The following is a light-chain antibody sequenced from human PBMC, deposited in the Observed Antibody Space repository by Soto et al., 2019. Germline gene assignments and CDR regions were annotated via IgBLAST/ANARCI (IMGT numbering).Light chain of an antibody. V-gene: IGKV1-39*01. Sequence: DIQMTQSPSSLSASVGDRVTITCRASQSISGYLNWYQQKPGKAPKLLIYAASSLQSGVPSRLSGSRSGTDFTLTISSLQPEDFATYYCQQSYSTLFTFGPGTKVDIK. CDR3: QQSYSTLFT. J-gene: IGKJ3*01. CDR1: QSISGY. CDR2: AAS.